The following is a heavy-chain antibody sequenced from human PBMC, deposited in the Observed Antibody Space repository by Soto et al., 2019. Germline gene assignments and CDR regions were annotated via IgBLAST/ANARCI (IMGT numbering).Heavy chain of an antibody. CDR3: ARQPNDFWSGRSNWFDP. CDR2: IYYSGST. Sequence: PSETLSLTCTVSGCSISSSSYYWGWIRQPPGKGLEWIGSIYYSGSTYYNPSLKSRVTISVDTSKDQFSLKLSSVTAADTAVYYCARQPNDFWSGRSNWFDPWGQGTLVTVSS. V-gene: IGHV4-39*01. D-gene: IGHD3-3*01. J-gene: IGHJ5*02. CDR1: GCSISSSSYY.